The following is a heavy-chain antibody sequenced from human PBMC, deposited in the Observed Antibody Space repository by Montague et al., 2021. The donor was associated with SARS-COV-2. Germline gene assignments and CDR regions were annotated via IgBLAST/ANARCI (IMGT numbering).Heavy chain of an antibody. D-gene: IGHD5-18*01. J-gene: IGHJ6*02. CDR1: GGSISSSDYY. Sequence: SETLSLTCTVSGGSISSSDYYWGWIRQPPGKGLEWIGTIYYSGSTYYSPSLKSRVTLSVDTSKNQFSLKLTSLTAADTAVYYCARSSGYNYDTSYYGMDVWGQGTTVTVSS. CDR3: ARSSGYNYDTSYYGMDV. CDR2: IYYSGST. V-gene: IGHV4-39*01.